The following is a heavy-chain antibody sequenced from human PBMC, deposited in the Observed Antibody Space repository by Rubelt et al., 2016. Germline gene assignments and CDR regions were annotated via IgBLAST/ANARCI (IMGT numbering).Heavy chain of an antibody. J-gene: IGHJ4*02. CDR3: ARGSYYFDY. Sequence: DVQLEESGGGLVQPGGSLRLSCAASGFTFSSFWMHWVRQDPGNGLLCVSEINTDGSYTGYADSAKGRFTISRDNAKNTLYLQMNSLRDEDTAVYYCARGSYYFDYWGQGTLVTVSS. D-gene: IGHD2-21*01. CDR1: GFTFSSFW. CDR2: INTDGSYT. V-gene: IGHV3-74*02.